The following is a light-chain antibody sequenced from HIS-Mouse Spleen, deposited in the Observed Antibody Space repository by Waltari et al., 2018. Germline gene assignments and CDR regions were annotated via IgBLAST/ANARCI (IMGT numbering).Light chain of an antibody. CDR2: GAS. Sequence: EIVMTPSPATLSVSPGERATLSCRASQRVSSNLAWYQQKPGQAPRLLSYGASTRATGIPARFSGSGSGTEFTLTISSLQSEDFAVYYCQQYNNWPPLTFGGGTKVEIK. CDR3: QQYNNWPPLT. V-gene: IGKV3-15*01. J-gene: IGKJ4*01. CDR1: QRVSSN.